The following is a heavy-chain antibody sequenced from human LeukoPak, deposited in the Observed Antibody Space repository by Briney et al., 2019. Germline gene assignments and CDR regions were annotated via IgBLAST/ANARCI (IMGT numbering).Heavy chain of an antibody. V-gene: IGHV4-39*07. D-gene: IGHD6-13*01. Sequence: PSETLSLTCTVSGGSISSSSYYWGWIRQPPGKGLEWIGSIYYSGSTYYNPSLKSRVTISVDTSKNQFSLKLSSVTAADTAVYYCARKGQQLVSFDYWGQGTLVTVSS. CDR3: ARKGQQLVSFDY. J-gene: IGHJ4*02. CDR2: IYYSGST. CDR1: GGSISSSSYY.